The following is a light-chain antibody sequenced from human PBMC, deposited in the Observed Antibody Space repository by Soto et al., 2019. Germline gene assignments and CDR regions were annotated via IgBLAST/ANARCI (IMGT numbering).Light chain of an antibody. CDR1: QTISSY. J-gene: IGKJ5*01. Sequence: DIQMTQSPSSLSASVGDRVTITCRASQTISSYLNWYQQRPGKAPNLLIYASSSLQCGVPPRFSGRGSGTNLTLTISSLQPEDLGTYYCRKTYSTPITFGQGTRLEIK. CDR2: ASS. V-gene: IGKV1-39*01. CDR3: RKTYSTPIT.